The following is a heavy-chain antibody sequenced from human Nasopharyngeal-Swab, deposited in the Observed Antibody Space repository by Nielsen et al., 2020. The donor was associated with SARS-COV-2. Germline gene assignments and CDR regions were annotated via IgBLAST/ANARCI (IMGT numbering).Heavy chain of an antibody. Sequence: GEYLKISCAASGFTFSSYSLNWVRQDPGKGLEWVSFISSSSSTIKYADSVKGRFTISRDNAKNSLYLQMNSLRAEDTAVYYCARDARLTIFGVDPPGYYGMDVWGQGTTVTVSS. CDR1: GFTFSSYS. CDR2: ISSSSSTI. CDR3: ARDARLTIFGVDPPGYYGMDV. J-gene: IGHJ6*02. D-gene: IGHD3-3*01. V-gene: IGHV3-48*04.